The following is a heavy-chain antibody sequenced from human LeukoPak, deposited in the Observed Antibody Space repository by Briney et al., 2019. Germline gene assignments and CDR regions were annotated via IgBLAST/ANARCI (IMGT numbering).Heavy chain of an antibody. CDR2: ISSSSSYI. V-gene: IGHV3-21*01. D-gene: IGHD3-22*01. Sequence: GGSLRLSCAASGFTFSSYSMNWVRQAPGKGLEWVSSISSSSSYIYYADSVKGRSTISRDNAKNSLYLQMNSLRAEDTAVYYCAREETYYYDSSGYYYGPFDYWGQGTLVTVSS. CDR1: GFTFSSYS. CDR3: AREETYYYDSSGYYYGPFDY. J-gene: IGHJ4*02.